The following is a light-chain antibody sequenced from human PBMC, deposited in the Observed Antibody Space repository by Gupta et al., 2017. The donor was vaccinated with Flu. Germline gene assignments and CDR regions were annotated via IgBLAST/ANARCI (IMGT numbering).Light chain of an antibody. CDR1: TGAVTSGYY. V-gene: IGLV7-43*01. Sequence: QTVVNQEPSLTVSPGGTVTLTCASSTGAVTSGYYPNWFQQKPGQAPRALIDSTSNNHSWTPARFSGSRLGGKAALTLSGVQPEDEAEYYCLLYYGGARVFGGGTKLTVL. CDR2: STS. CDR3: LLYYGGARV. J-gene: IGLJ3*02.